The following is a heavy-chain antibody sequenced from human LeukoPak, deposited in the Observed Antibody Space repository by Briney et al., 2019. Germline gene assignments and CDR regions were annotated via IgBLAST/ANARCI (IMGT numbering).Heavy chain of an antibody. V-gene: IGHV3-74*01. Sequence: GGSLRLSCAASGFTFSSYWMHWVRQVPGKGLVWVSRINIDGSSASYADSVKGRFTISRGNAKNTLYLQMNSLRAEDTAVYYCARGDYYDSSGYYSYYYYYMDVWGKGTTVTVSS. D-gene: IGHD3-22*01. CDR1: GFTFSSYW. CDR3: ARGDYYDSSGYYSYYYYYMDV. J-gene: IGHJ6*03. CDR2: INIDGSSA.